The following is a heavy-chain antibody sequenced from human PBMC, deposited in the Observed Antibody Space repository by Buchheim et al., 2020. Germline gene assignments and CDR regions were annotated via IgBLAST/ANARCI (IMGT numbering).Heavy chain of an antibody. CDR3: ARGPGYSYGSLWGDNWFDP. J-gene: IGHJ5*02. CDR1: GGTFSSYT. CDR2: IIPILGIA. D-gene: IGHD5-18*01. Sequence: QVQLVQSGAEVKKPGSSVKVSCKASGGTFSSYTISWVRQAPGQGLEWMGRIIPILGIANYAQKFQGRVTFTADKSTSTAYMELSSLRSEDTAVYYCARGPGYSYGSLWGDNWFDPWGQGTL. V-gene: IGHV1-69*02.